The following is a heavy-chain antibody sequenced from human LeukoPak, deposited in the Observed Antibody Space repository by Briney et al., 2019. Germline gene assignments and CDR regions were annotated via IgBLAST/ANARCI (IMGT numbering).Heavy chain of an antibody. V-gene: IGHV1-3*01. J-gene: IGHJ4*02. CDR1: GYTFTSYA. CDR3: AREGPYLYHY. D-gene: IGHD2-21*01. Sequence: GASVKVSCKASGYTFTSYAMHWVRQAPGQRLEWMGWINAGNGNTKYSRKFQGRVTITRDTSASTAYMELSSLRSEDTAVYYCAREGPYLYHYWGQGTLVTVSS. CDR2: INAGNGNT.